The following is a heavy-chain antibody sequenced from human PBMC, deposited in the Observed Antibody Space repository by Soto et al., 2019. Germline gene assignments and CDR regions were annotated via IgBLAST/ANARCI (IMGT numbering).Heavy chain of an antibody. V-gene: IGHV1-3*01. Sequence: QVQLVQPGAEVRKPGASVKISCKASGYTFTSYAIHWLRQAPGQRLEWMGWINGGAGDTRYSVNFQGRVTFTRDTAATTAFMDLSSLSSADTAIYYCARSPSRMAAETQLDPWGQGTLVTVSS. D-gene: IGHD6-6*01. CDR3: ARSPSRMAAETQLDP. J-gene: IGHJ5*02. CDR2: INGGAGDT. CDR1: GYTFTSYA.